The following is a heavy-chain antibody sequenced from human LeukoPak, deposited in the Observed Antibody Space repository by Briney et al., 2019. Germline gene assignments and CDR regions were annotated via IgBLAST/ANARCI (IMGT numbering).Heavy chain of an antibody. CDR3: AKAVGATRFDY. J-gene: IGHJ4*02. D-gene: IGHD1-26*01. Sequence: PGGSLRLSCAASGFTFSSYWMSWVRQAPGKGLEWVANIKQDGSEKYYVDSVKGRFTISRDNSKNTLYLQMNSLRAEDTAVYYCAKAVGATRFDYWGQGTLVTVSS. CDR2: IKQDGSEK. V-gene: IGHV3-7*03. CDR1: GFTFSSYW.